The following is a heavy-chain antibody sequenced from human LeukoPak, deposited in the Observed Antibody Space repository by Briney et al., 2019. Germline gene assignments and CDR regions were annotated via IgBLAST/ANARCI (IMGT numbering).Heavy chain of an antibody. J-gene: IGHJ1*01. D-gene: IGHD6-19*01. CDR2: ISSSSTTI. CDR1: GFIFSIYS. V-gene: IGHV3-48*01. CDR3: ARGPSSGWEYFQN. Sequence: PGGSLRLSCAASGFIFSIYSINWVRQAPGKGLEWVSYISSSSTTIYYADSVKGRFTISRDSAKNSLYLQMNSLRAEDTAVYYCARGPSSGWEYFQNWGQGTLVTVSS.